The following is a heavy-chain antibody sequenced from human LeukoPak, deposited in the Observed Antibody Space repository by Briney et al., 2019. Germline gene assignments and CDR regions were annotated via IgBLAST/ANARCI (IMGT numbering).Heavy chain of an antibody. CDR1: GGTFSSYA. D-gene: IGHD3-9*01. J-gene: IGHJ4*02. CDR2: IIPIFGTA. Sequence: SVKVSFKASGGTFSSYAISWVGQAPGQGLEWMGGIIPIFGTANYAQKFQGRVTITADESTSTAYMELSSLRSEDTAIYYCATNGILTGYYWGQGTLVTVCS. V-gene: IGHV1-69*13. CDR3: ATNGILTGYY.